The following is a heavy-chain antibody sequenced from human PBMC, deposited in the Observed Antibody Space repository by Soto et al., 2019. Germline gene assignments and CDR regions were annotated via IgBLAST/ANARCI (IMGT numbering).Heavy chain of an antibody. V-gene: IGHV5-51*01. D-gene: IGHD2-2*01. J-gene: IGHJ3*02. CDR2: IYPGDSDT. CDR3: ARPGYCSSTSCYAGGAFDI. CDR1: GYSFTSYW. Sequence: GESLKISCKGSGYSFTSYWIGWVRQMPGKGLEWMGIIYPGDSDTRYSPSFQGQVTISADKPISTAYLQWSSLKASDTAMYYCARPGYCSSTSCYAGGAFDIWGQGTMVTVSS.